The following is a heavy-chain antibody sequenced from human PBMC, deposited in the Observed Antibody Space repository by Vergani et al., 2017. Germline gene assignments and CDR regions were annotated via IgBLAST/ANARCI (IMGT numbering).Heavy chain of an antibody. V-gene: IGHV1-18*01. CDR2: ISAYNGNT. J-gene: IGHJ6*02. Sequence: QVQLVQSGAEVKKPGASVKVSCKASGYTFTSYGISWVRQAPGQGLEWMGWISAYNGNTNYAQKLQGRVTMTTDTSTSTAYMELRSLRSDDTAVYYCATPLVLRYFDRLPAKNTHGMDVWGQGTTVTVS. CDR3: ATPLVLRYFDRLPAKNTHGMDV. D-gene: IGHD3-9*01. CDR1: GYTFTSYG.